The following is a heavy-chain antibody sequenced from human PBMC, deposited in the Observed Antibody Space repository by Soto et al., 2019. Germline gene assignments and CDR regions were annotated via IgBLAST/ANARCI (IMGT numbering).Heavy chain of an antibody. V-gene: IGHV1-69*01. J-gene: IGHJ6*02. CDR2: VIPIFGTA. CDR1: GGTFSSYA. CDR3: ARSVTMVRGVIITPSYYYYGMDV. D-gene: IGHD3-10*01. Sequence: QVQLVQSGAEVKKPGSSVKVSCKASGGTFSSYAISWVRQAPGQGLQWMGGVIPIFGTANYAQKFQGRVTGTADESTSTAYRELSSLRSEDTAVYYCARSVTMVRGVIITPSYYYYGMDVWGQGNTVTVSS.